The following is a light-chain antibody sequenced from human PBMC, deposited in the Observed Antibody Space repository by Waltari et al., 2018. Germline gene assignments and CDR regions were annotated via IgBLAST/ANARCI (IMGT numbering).Light chain of an antibody. V-gene: IGKV1-27*01. J-gene: IGKJ1*01. CDR1: QGINKE. CDR2: AAS. CDR3: QQDYTTPWT. Sequence: DIQMTQSPSPLSASVGDRVTVTCRASQGINKELSWYQQKPGKAPTLLIYAASSLQTGVSSRLSGSGSGTDFALTISSLQPEDVGTYYCQQDYTTPWTFGQGTKVEIK.